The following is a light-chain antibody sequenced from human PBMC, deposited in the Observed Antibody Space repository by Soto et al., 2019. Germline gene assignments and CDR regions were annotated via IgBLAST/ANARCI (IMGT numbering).Light chain of an antibody. CDR3: SSFTTSSTFV. CDR1: SSDVGRYNY. V-gene: IGLV2-14*03. CDR2: DAN. Sequence: QSVLAQPASVSGSRGQSITISCTGTSSDVGRYNYVSWFQQHPGKVPKLIIYDANNWPSGVSDRFSGSKSGNTASLTISGLQPEDEADYYCSSFTTSSTFVFGTGTKLTVL. J-gene: IGLJ1*01.